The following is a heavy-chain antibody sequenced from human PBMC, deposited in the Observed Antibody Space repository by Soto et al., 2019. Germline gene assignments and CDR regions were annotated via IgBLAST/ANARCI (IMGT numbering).Heavy chain of an antibody. Sequence: QVQLQESGPGLVKPSETLSLTCTVSGGSISSYYWSWIRQPPGKGLEWIGYIYYSGITNYNPSLKSRVTISVDTSKNQFSLKLSSVTAADTAVYYCARLSGRGAGMDVWGQGTTVTVSS. CDR1: GGSISSYY. J-gene: IGHJ6*02. CDR3: ARLSGRGAGMDV. V-gene: IGHV4-59*01. CDR2: IYYSGIT. D-gene: IGHD3-10*01.